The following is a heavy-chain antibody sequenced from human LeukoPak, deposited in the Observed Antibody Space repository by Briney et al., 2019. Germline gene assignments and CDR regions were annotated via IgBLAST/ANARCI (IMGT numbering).Heavy chain of an antibody. Sequence: EASVTVSCKVSGYTLTELSMHWVRQAPGKGLEWMGGFDPEDGETIYAQKFQGRVTMTEDTSTDTAYMELSSLRSEDTAVYYCAASSWYGRYNWFDPWGQGTLVTVSS. D-gene: IGHD6-13*01. CDR1: GYTLTELS. J-gene: IGHJ5*02. CDR3: AASSWYGRYNWFDP. V-gene: IGHV1-24*01. CDR2: FDPEDGET.